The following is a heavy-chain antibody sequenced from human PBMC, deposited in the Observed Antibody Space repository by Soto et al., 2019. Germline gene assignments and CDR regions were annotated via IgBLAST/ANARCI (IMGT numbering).Heavy chain of an antibody. D-gene: IGHD6-13*01. CDR2: INAGNGNT. CDR3: ALPRAAAGNRDY. J-gene: IGHJ4*02. Sequence: GASVKVSCKASGYTFTSYAMHWVRQAPGQRLEWMGRINAGNGNTKYSQKFQGRVAITRDTSASTAYMELSSLRSEDTAVYYCALPRAAAGNRDYWGQGTLVAVSS. CDR1: GYTFTSYA. V-gene: IGHV1-3*01.